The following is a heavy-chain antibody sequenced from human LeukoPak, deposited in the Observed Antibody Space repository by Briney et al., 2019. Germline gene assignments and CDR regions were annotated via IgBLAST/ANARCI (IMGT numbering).Heavy chain of an antibody. CDR2: ISSSSSYI. J-gene: IGHJ4*02. Sequence: PGGSLRLSCAASGFTFSSYSMNWVRQAPGKGLEWVSSISSSSSYIYYADSVKGRFTISRDNAKNSLYLQMNSLRAEDTAVYYCARGTMVGTQRAQLYHYWGQGPLVTVSS. V-gene: IGHV3-21*01. CDR1: GFTFSSYS. D-gene: IGHD3-10*02. CDR3: ARGTMVGTQRAQLYHY.